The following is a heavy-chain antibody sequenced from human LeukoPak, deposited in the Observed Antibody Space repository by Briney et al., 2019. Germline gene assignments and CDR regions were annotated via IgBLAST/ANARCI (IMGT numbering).Heavy chain of an antibody. V-gene: IGHV6-1*01. Sequence: SQTLSLTCAISGDSVSSNSAAWNWTRQSPSRGLEWLGRTYYRSKWYNDYAVSVKSRITINPDTSKNQFSLQLNSVTPEDTAVYYCARDRQGDYGDYGGFDPWGQGTLVTVSS. CDR1: GDSVSSNSAA. J-gene: IGHJ5*02. CDR3: ARDRQGDYGDYGGFDP. D-gene: IGHD4-17*01. CDR2: TYYRSKWYN.